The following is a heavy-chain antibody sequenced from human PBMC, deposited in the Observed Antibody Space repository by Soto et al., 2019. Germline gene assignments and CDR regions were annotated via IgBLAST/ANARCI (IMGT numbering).Heavy chain of an antibody. V-gene: IGHV3-23*01. CDR1: GFTFSSYA. D-gene: IGHD3-22*01. CDR3: AKDQDITMIVVDDAFDI. J-gene: IGHJ3*02. CDR2: ISGSGGST. Sequence: GGSLRLSCEASGFTFSSYAMSWVRQAPGKGLEWVSAISGSGGSTYYADSVKGRFTISRDNSKNTLYLQMNSLRAEDTAVYYCAKDQDITMIVVDDAFDIWGQGTMVTVSS.